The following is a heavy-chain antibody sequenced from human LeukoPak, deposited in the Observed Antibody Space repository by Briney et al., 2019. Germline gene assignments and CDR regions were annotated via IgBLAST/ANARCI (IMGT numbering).Heavy chain of an antibody. Sequence: ASVKVSCKASGYTFTSYGISWVRQAPGQGLEWMGWISAYNGNTNYAQKLQGRVTMTTDTSTSTAYMELRSLRSDDTAVYYCATSEYYYDSSGYSGNWGQGTLVTASS. CDR2: ISAYNGNT. CDR3: ATSEYYYDSSGYSGN. D-gene: IGHD3-22*01. CDR1: GYTFTSYG. J-gene: IGHJ4*02. V-gene: IGHV1-18*01.